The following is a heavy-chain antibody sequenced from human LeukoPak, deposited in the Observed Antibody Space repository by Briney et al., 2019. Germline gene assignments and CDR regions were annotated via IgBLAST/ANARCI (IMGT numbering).Heavy chain of an antibody. V-gene: IGHV2-5*02. J-gene: IGHJ4*02. CDR3: AHRPGRSIPAAH. Sequence: KESGATLVKPTQTLTLTCTFSGFLLDTSGVGVGWIRQPPGKALDWLALIYWDDDKRYSPSLKSRLTITKDTSKNQVVLTMTNMDPVDTATYYCAHRPGRSIPAAHWGQGTLVTVSS. D-gene: IGHD2-21*01. CDR2: IYWDDDK. CDR1: GFLLDTSGVG.